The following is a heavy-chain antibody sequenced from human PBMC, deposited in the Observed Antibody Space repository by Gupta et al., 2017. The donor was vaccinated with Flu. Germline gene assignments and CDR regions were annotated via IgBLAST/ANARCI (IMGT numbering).Heavy chain of an antibody. V-gene: IGHV3-72*01. Sequence: YMKWVRQAPGKGLEWVGRSRNKPTGYMTKYAASVEGRFTISRDDSKKSLYLQMNNLKAEDTVVYVGAREGLAVAAYPFDYWGQGTLVTVSS. CDR3: AREGLAVAAYPFDY. CDR1: Y. D-gene: IGHD6-19*01. CDR2: SRNKPTGYMT. J-gene: IGHJ4*02.